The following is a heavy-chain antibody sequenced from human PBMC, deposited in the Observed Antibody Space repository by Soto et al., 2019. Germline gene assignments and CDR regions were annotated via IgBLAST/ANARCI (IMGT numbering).Heavy chain of an antibody. CDR1: GFTFSSYA. Sequence: QGQLVESGGGVVQPGRSLRLSCAASGFTFSSYAMHWVRQAPGQGLEWVAFISYDGSNKYYADSVKGRFTISRDNSKNTLYLQMNSLRAEDTAVFYCARECSSGWYCYGMDVWGQGNTVTVSS. CDR3: ARECSSGWYCYGMDV. J-gene: IGHJ6*02. V-gene: IGHV3-30-3*01. CDR2: ISYDGSNK. D-gene: IGHD6-19*01.